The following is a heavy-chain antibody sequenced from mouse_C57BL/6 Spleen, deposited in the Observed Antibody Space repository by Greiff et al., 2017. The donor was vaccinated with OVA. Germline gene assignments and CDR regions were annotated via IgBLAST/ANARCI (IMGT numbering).Heavy chain of an antibody. V-gene: IGHV5-6*01. CDR3: ARGGIYYYGSSYVPYAMDY. D-gene: IGHD1-1*01. CDR1: GFTFSSYG. CDR2: ISSGGSYT. J-gene: IGHJ4*01. Sequence: EVMLVESRGDLVKPGGSLKLSCAASGFTFSSYGMSWVRQTPDKRLEWVATISSGGSYTYYPDSVKGRFTISRDNAKNTLYLQMSSLKSEDTAMYYCARGGIYYYGSSYVPYAMDYWGQGTSVTVSS.